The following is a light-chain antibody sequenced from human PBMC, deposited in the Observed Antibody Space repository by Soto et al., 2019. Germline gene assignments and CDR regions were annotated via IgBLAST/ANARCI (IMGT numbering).Light chain of an antibody. CDR3: LQYGTSLWT. V-gene: IGKV3-20*01. CDR1: QSVSSSY. CDR2: VAS. Sequence: EIVLTQSPGTLSLSPGERATLSCRASQSVSSSYLTWYQQKPGQAPRLLIYVASSRATGIPDRFSGSGSGTDFTLSISRLEPEDLPVYYCLQYGTSLWTFGQGTKWDIQ. J-gene: IGKJ1*01.